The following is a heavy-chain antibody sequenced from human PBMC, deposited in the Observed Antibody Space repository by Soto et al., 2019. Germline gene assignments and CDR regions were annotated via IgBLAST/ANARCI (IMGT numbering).Heavy chain of an antibody. CDR2: IIPILGIA. CDR1: GGTFSSYT. V-gene: IGHV1-69*04. J-gene: IGHJ3*02. D-gene: IGHD2-21*01. Sequence: ASVKVSCKASGGTFSSYTISWVRQAPGQGLEWMGRIIPILGIANYAQKFQGRVTITADKSTSTAYMELSSLRSEDTAVYYCARDPLAYCGGDCGGAFDIWGQGTMVTVSS. CDR3: ARDPLAYCGGDCGGAFDI.